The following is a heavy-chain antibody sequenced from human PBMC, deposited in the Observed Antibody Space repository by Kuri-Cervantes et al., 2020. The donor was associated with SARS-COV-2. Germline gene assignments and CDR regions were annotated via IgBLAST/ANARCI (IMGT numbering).Heavy chain of an antibody. CDR3: ARGFCGGDCYSYYYYYYYMDV. D-gene: IGHD2-21*01. J-gene: IGHJ6*03. CDR1: GGSISSYY. Sequence: SETLSLTCTVSGGSISSYYWSWIRQPPGKGLEWIGYIYYSGSTNYNPSLKSRVTISVDTSKNQFSLKLSSVTAADTAVYYCARGFCGGDCYSYYYYYYYMDVWGKGTTVTVSS. CDR2: IYYSGST. V-gene: IGHV4-59*01.